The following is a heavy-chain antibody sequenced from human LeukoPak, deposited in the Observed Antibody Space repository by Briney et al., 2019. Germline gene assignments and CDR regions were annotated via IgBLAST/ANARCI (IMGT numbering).Heavy chain of an antibody. J-gene: IGHJ5*02. CDR2: IYYSGST. CDR3: ARGGRSSWANWFDP. CDR1: GGSISSYY. Sequence: SETLSLTCTVSGGSISSYYWSWIRQPPGKGLEWIGYIYYSGSTNYNPSLKSRVTISVDTSKNQFSLKLSSVTAADTAVYYCARGGRSSWANWFDPWGQGTPVTVSS. D-gene: IGHD6-13*01. V-gene: IGHV4-59*01.